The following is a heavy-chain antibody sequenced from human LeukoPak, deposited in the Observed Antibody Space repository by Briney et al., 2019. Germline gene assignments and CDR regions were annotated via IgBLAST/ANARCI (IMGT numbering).Heavy chain of an antibody. CDR3: ARAAAERWLQWDYYYYMDV. V-gene: IGHV4-61*02. J-gene: IGHJ6*03. CDR1: GDSISSSSYY. D-gene: IGHD5-24*01. CDR2: IYTSGST. Sequence: SETLSLTCTVSGDSISSSSYYWSWIRQPAGKGLEWIGRIYTSGSTNYNPSLKSRVTISVDTSKNQFSLKLSSVTAADTAVYYCARAAAERWLQWDYYYYMDVWGKGTMVTVSS.